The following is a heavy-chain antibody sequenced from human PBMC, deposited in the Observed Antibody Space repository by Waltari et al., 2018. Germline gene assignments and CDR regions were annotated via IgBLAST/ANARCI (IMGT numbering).Heavy chain of an antibody. D-gene: IGHD6-13*01. CDR2: IYYSGST. Sequence: QVQLQESGPGLVKPSETLSLTCPVSGGSISSYSWSWLRQPPGKGLEWIGYIYYSGSTNYNPSLKSRVTISVDTSKNQFSLKLSSVTAADTAVYYCARVIAAAGTGFFDYWGQGTLVTVSS. CDR3: ARVIAAAGTGFFDY. CDR1: GGSISSYS. J-gene: IGHJ4*02. V-gene: IGHV4-59*01.